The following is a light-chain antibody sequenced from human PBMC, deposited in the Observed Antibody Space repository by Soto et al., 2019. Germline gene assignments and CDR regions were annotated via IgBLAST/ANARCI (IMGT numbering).Light chain of an antibody. CDR2: GVS. CDR3: QQYNNWPPLN. V-gene: IGKV3-15*01. Sequence: IVMTQSPATLSVSPGERATLSCRASQSVTSNLAWYQQKPGQAPRLLMYGVSTRATGIPARFGGSGSATEFTLTISSLQSEDFAVYYCQQYNNWPPLNFGGGTKVDIK. CDR1: QSVTSN. J-gene: IGKJ4*01.